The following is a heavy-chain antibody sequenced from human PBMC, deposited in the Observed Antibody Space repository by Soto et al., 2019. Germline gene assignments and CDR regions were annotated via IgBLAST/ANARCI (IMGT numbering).Heavy chain of an antibody. V-gene: IGHV4-4*07. D-gene: IGHD1-1*01. CDR2: IDASGNT. J-gene: IGHJ6*02. CDR3: ARFSNNWFQTEGMDV. Sequence: PSETLSLTCTVSVDSINTYYWNWIRQPAGKGLEWIGRIDASGNTNYNPSLNSRVTLSVDTSKKQFSLKLTSVTAADTAVYYCARFSNNWFQTEGMDVWGQGTTVTVSS. CDR1: VDSINTYY.